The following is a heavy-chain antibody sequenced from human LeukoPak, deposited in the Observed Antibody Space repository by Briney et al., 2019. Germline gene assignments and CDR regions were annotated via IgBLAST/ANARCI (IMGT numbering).Heavy chain of an antibody. CDR3: ARDHVLGSNYYDSSGYYPRFDY. D-gene: IGHD3-22*01. J-gene: IGHJ4*02. Sequence: PGGSLRLSCAASGFTFSSYAMSWVRQAPGKGLEWVSAISGSGGSTYYADSVKGRFTISRDNSKNTLYLQMNSLRAEDTAVYYCARDHVLGSNYYDSSGYYPRFDYWGQGTLVTVSS. CDR2: ISGSGGST. CDR1: GFTFSSYA. V-gene: IGHV3-23*01.